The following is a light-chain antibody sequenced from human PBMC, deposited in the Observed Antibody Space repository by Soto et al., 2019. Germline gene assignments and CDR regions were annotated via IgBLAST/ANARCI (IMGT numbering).Light chain of an antibody. CDR2: GNS. CDR1: SSNIGAGYD. V-gene: IGLV1-40*01. CDR3: QSSDSSLNV. J-gene: IGLJ1*01. Sequence: QSVLTQPPSVSGAPGQRVTISCTGSSSNIGAGYDVHWYQQLPGTAPKLLIYGNSNRPSGVPDRFSGSKSGTSASLAITGLQAEDEADSYCQSSDSSLNVFGTGTKLTVL.